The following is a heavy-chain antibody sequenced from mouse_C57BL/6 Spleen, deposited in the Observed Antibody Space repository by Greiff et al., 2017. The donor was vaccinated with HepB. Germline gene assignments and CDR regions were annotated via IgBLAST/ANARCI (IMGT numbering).Heavy chain of an antibody. CDR3: ARKGVVATGDY. D-gene: IGHD1-1*01. J-gene: IGHJ2*01. CDR2: IHPNSGST. CDR1: GYTFTSYW. Sequence: QVQLQQPGAELVKPGASVKLSCKASGYTFTSYWMHWVKQRPGQGLEWIGMIHPNSGSTNYNEKFKSKATLTVDKSSSTAYMQLSSLTSEDSAVYYCARKGVVATGDYWGQGTTLTVSS. V-gene: IGHV1-64*01.